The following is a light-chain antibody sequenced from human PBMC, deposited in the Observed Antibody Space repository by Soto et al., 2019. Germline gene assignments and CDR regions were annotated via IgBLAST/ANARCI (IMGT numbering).Light chain of an antibody. Sequence: VQMTQSPSPLSASIGDRVTIPCRASQAIGSDLAWFQHRPGTAPRRLIFAASSLQSGVPSRFSGSGSGTDFTLTISSLQPEDFATYYCQQANSFPITFGQGTRLEIK. CDR1: QAIGSD. CDR3: QQANSFPIT. J-gene: IGKJ5*01. V-gene: IGKV1-12*01. CDR2: AAS.